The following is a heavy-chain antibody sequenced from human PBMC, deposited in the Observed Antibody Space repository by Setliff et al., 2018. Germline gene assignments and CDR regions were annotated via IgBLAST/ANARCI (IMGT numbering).Heavy chain of an antibody. V-gene: IGHV3-48*03. CDR2: IKSSGSSI. D-gene: IGHD2-2*01. CDR3: ARSESCGATNCSPFDY. Sequence: QAGGSLRLSCAASGFTFSNYDMNWVRQAPGKGLEWVSYIKSSGSSIYYADSVKGRFTISRDNAKNSLYLQMDSLRAEDTAVYYCARSESCGATNCSPFDYWGQGTLVTVSS. J-gene: IGHJ4*02. CDR1: GFTFSNYD.